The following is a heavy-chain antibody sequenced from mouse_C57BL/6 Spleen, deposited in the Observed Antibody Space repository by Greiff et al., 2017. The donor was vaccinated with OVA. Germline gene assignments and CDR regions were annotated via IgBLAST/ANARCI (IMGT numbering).Heavy chain of an antibody. CDR2: IYPGDGDT. Sequence: QVQLQQSGPELVKPGASVKISCKASGYAFSSSWMNWVKQRPGKGLEWIGRIYPGDGDTNYNGKFKGKATLTADKASSTAYMQLSSLTSEDSAVYFCARRGGFYGSSYNYAMDYWGQGTSVTVSS. CDR3: ARRGGFYGSSYNYAMDY. CDR1: GYAFSSSW. D-gene: IGHD1-1*01. J-gene: IGHJ4*01. V-gene: IGHV1-82*01.